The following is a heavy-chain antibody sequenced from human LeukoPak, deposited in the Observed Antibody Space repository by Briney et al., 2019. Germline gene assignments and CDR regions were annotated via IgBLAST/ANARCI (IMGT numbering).Heavy chain of an antibody. CDR3: TTALYYESSGYYLLDQ. Sequence: TLCLSCAASGVTFSKALVSCGRGSRGPGVKWFSRIKRKTDGGTTNYAAPVKGRFTISRKDPKNTLSLQLNSLQTHDTAVHYCTTALYYESSGYYLLDQWGQGTLVTVSS. V-gene: IGHV3-15*01. CDR1: GVTFSKAL. J-gene: IGHJ4*02. D-gene: IGHD3-22*01. CDR2: IKRKTDGGTT.